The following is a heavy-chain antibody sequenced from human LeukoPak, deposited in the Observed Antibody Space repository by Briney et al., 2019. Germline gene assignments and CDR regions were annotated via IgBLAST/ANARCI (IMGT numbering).Heavy chain of an antibody. CDR1: GGSISSGGYY. D-gene: IGHD5-18*01. CDR3: ARVEEPGYSYGPGVVEH. V-gene: IGHV4-31*03. J-gene: IGHJ4*02. Sequence: SETLSLTCTVSGGSISSGGYYWSWIRQHPGKGLEWIGYIYYSGSTYYNPSLKSRVTISVDTSKNQFSLKLSSVTAADTAVYYCARVEEPGYSYGPGVVEHWGQGTLVTVSS. CDR2: IYYSGST.